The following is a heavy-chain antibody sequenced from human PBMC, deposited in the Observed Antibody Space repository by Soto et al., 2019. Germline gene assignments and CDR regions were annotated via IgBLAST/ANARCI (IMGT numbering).Heavy chain of an antibody. CDR1: GYTFTGYY. CDR3: ARARGIAVVQAAGWFDP. CDR2: INPNSGGT. V-gene: IGHV1-2*04. D-gene: IGHD2-2*01. Sequence: ASVKVSCKASGYTFTGYYMHWVRQAPGQGLEWMGWINPNSGGTNYAQKFQGWVTMTRDTSISTAYMELSRLRSDDTAVYYCARARGIAVVQAAGWFDPWGQGTLVTVSS. J-gene: IGHJ5*02.